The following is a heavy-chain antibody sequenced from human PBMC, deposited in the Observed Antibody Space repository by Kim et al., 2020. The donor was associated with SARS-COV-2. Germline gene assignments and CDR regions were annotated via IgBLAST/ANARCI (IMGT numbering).Heavy chain of an antibody. D-gene: IGHD3-22*01. V-gene: IGHV4-39*07. J-gene: IGHJ4*02. CDR2: IYYSGST. CDR1: GGSISSSSYY. Sequence: SETLSLTCTVSGGSISSSSYYWGWIRQPPGKGLEWIGSIYYSGSTYYNPSLKSRVTISVDTSKNQFSLKLSSVTAADTAVYYCASSMIVGRILYWGQGTLVTVSS. CDR3: ASSMIVGRILY.